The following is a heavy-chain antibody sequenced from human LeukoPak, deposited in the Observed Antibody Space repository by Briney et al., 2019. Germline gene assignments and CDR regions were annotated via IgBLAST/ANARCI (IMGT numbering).Heavy chain of an antibody. CDR1: GGSISSYY. CDR2: IYYSGST. Sequence: PSETLSLTYTVSGGSISSYYWSWIRQPPGKGLEWIGYIYYSGSTNYNPSLKSRVTISVDTSKNQFSLKLSSVTAADTAVYYCASSHVVDTTTLGYWGQGTLVTVSS. V-gene: IGHV4-59*01. CDR3: ASSHVVDTTTLGY. D-gene: IGHD5-18*01. J-gene: IGHJ4*02.